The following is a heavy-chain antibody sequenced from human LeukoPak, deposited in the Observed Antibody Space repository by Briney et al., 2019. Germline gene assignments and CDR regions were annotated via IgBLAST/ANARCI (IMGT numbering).Heavy chain of an antibody. CDR3: ARRGLAAARYPYYFDY. Sequence: SETLSLTCTVSGGSISSSSYYWSWIRQPPGKGLEWIGEINHSGSTNYNPSLKSRVTISVDTSKNQFSLKLSSVTAADTAVYYCARRGLAAARYPYYFDYWGQGTLVTVSS. J-gene: IGHJ4*02. CDR1: GGSISSSSYY. D-gene: IGHD6-13*01. CDR2: INHSGST. V-gene: IGHV4-39*07.